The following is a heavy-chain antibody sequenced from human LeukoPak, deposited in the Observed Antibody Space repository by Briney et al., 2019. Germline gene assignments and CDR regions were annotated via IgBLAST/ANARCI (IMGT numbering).Heavy chain of an antibody. CDR3: ARDGDEADILPDDSSGYLAFDI. V-gene: IGHV4-38-2*02. J-gene: IGHJ3*02. D-gene: IGHD3-22*01. CDR1: GYSISSGYY. Sequence: SETLSLTCTVSGYSISSGYYWGWIRQPPGKGLEWIGSIYHSGSTYYNPSLKSRVTISVDTSKNQFSLKLSSVTAADTAVYYCARDGDEADILPDDSSGYLAFDIWGQGTMVTVSS. CDR2: IYHSGST.